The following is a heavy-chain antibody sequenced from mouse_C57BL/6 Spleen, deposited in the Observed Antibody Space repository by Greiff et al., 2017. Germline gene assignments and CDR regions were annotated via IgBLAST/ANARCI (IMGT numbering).Heavy chain of an antibody. CDR3: ARDLQGLLDY. Sequence: DVMLVESGGGLVQPGGSLSLSCAASGFTFTDYYMSWVCQPPGKALEWLGFIRNKANGYTTEYSASVKGRFTISRDNSQSILYLHMNALRAEDSATYYCARDLQGLLDYWGQGTTLTVSS. D-gene: IGHD2-3*01. J-gene: IGHJ2*01. CDR2: IRNKANGYTT. V-gene: IGHV7-3*01. CDR1: GFTFTDYY.